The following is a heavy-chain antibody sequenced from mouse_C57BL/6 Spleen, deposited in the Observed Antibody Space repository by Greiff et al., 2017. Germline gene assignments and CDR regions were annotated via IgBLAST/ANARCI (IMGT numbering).Heavy chain of an antibody. Sequence: EVKLVESGGGLVKPGGSLKLSCAASGFTFSDYGMHWVRQAPEKGLEWVAYISSGSSTIYYADTVKGRFTISRDNAKNTLFLQMTSLRSEDTAMYYCARDGNYAWCAYWGQGTLVTVSA. V-gene: IGHV5-17*01. CDR2: ISSGSSTI. J-gene: IGHJ3*01. CDR1: GFTFSDYG. D-gene: IGHD2-1*01. CDR3: ARDGNYAWCAY.